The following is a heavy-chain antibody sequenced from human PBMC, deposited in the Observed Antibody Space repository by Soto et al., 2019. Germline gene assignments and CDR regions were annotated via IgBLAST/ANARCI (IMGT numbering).Heavy chain of an antibody. CDR1: GGSFSNNY. Sequence: QVQLQQWGAGLLKPSETLSLTCAVYGGSFSNNYWTWFRQPPGKGLEWIGEISPSGTTKYIPSLKSRGTISVDTSRKQFFLKVTSVSAAGPAVYYCATSLWFGTQPEIWGPGTLVTVSS. V-gene: IGHV4-34*01. D-gene: IGHD3-10*01. CDR2: ISPSGTT. J-gene: IGHJ4*02. CDR3: ATSLWFGTQPEI.